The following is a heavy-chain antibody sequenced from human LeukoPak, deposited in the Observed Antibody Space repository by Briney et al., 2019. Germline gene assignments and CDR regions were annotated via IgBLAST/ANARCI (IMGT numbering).Heavy chain of an antibody. D-gene: IGHD3-10*01. CDR2: IYYSGST. J-gene: IGHJ5*02. V-gene: IGHV4-39*07. Sequence: PSETLSLTCTVSGGSISSSSYYWGWIRQPPGKGLEWIGSIYYSGSTNYNPSLKSRVTISVDTSKNQFSLKLSSVTAADTAVYYCARGFVGSGSYYKTNWFDPWGQGTLVTVSS. CDR1: GGSISSSSYY. CDR3: ARGFVGSGSYYKTNWFDP.